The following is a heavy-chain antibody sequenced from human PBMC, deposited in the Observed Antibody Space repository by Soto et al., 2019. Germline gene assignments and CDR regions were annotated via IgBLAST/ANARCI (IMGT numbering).Heavy chain of an antibody. V-gene: IGHV5-51*01. CDR2: IYPGDSDT. J-gene: IGHJ6*03. D-gene: IGHD3-16*01. CDR3: ATLWVRKSVYPTAGYYMDV. Sequence: GESLKISCKGSGYSFTSYWIGWVRQMPGKGLEWMGIIYPGDSDTRYSPSFQGQVTNSADKSISTAYLQWSSLKASDTAMYYCATLWVRKSVYPTAGYYMDVSGNGTTITVSS. CDR1: GYSFTSYW.